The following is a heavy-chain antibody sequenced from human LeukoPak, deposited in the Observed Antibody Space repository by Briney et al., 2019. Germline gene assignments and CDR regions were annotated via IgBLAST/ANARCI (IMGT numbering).Heavy chain of an antibody. CDR1: GGSISSYY. CDR3: ATSGATTATTWGGNWFDP. V-gene: IGHV4-59*01. D-gene: IGHD4-17*01. J-gene: IGHJ5*02. CDR2: IYYSGVT. Sequence: SETLSLTCTVSGGSISSYYWSWIRQPPGKGLEWIGYIYYSGVTNYNPSLKSRVTFLVDTSKSQFSLKLSSVTAADTAVYYCATSGATTATTWGGNWFDPWGQGALVTVSS.